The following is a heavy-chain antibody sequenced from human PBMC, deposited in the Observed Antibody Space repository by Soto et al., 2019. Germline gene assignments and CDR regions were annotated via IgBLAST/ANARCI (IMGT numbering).Heavy chain of an antibody. CDR3: AKDLSQIGDYGH. Sequence: GSLRLSCAASGFTFSSYAMSWVRQAPGKGLEWVSAISGSGGSTYYADSVKGRFTISRDNSKNTLYLQMNSLRAEDTAVYYCAKDLSQIGDYGHWGQGTLVTVSS. V-gene: IGHV3-23*01. D-gene: IGHD4-17*01. J-gene: IGHJ4*02. CDR2: ISGSGGST. CDR1: GFTFSSYA.